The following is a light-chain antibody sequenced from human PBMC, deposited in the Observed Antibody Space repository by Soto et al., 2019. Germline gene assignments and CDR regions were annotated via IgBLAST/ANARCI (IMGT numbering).Light chain of an antibody. CDR2: KAS. CDR3: QQYSSPPLWT. J-gene: IGKJ1*01. V-gene: IGKV1-5*03. CDR1: QSINSW. Sequence: DIQMTQSPSTLSASVGDRVTITCRASQSINSWLAWYQQKPGKAPKLLISKASNLESGVPSRFSGYGSGTEFTLTISGLQPDDFATYYCQQYSSPPLWTFGQGTKVDIK.